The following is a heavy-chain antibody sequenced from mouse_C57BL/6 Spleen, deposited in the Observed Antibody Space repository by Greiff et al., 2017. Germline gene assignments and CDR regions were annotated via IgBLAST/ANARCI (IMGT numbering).Heavy chain of an antibody. D-gene: IGHD2-2*01. V-gene: IGHV5-4*01. CDR2: ISDGGSYT. CDR3: ARDERGYDKYFDV. J-gene: IGHJ1*03. Sequence: EVQLVESGGGLVKPGGSLKLSCAASGFTFSSYVMAWVRQTPEKRLEWVATISDGGSYTYYPDNVKGRFTISRDNAKNNLYLQMSHLKSEDTAMYYCARDERGYDKYFDVWGTGTTVTVSS. CDR1: GFTFSSYV.